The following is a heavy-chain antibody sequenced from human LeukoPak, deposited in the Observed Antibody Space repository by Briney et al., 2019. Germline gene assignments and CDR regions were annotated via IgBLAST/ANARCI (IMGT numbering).Heavy chain of an antibody. Sequence: SETLSLTCTVSGGSISSSSYYWGWIRQPPGKGLEWIGSIYYSGSTYYNPSLKSRVTISVDTSKNQFSLKLSSVTAADTAVYYCARENPGLYYYYYMDVWGKGTTVTVSS. CDR1: GGSISSSSYY. CDR2: IYYSGST. CDR3: ARENPGLYYYYYMDV. D-gene: IGHD1-14*01. J-gene: IGHJ6*03. V-gene: IGHV4-39*07.